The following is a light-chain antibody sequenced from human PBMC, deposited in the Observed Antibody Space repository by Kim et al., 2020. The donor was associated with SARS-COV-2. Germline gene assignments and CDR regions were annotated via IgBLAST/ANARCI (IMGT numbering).Light chain of an antibody. J-gene: IGKJ3*01. CDR2: GAS. CDR1: RSVSSN. Sequence: SPGERATLSCRASRSVSSNLAWYQQKPGQAPRLLIYGASTTATGIPARFSGSGSGTEFTLTISSLQSEDFAVYYCQQYNNWPPLTFGPGTKVDIK. CDR3: QQYNNWPPLT. V-gene: IGKV3-15*01.